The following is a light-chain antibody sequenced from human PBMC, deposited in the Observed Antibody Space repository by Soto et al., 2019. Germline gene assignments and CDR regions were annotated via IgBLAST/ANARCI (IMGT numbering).Light chain of an antibody. CDR2: RAS. V-gene: IGKV3-20*01. Sequence: IELTQSPVTLSLSHGETATLPCRARQTVSSSYLAWYQQKPGQTPSLLIYRASSRATGITDRCSGSGYGTYFTLTIRRLEPDAFAVYYCQQYGSSALTFGGRTKVDIK. CDR3: QQYGSSALT. J-gene: IGKJ4*01. CDR1: QTVSSSY.